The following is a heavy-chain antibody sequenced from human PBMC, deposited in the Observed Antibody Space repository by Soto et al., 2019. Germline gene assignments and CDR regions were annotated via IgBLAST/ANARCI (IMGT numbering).Heavy chain of an antibody. Sequence: PSETLSLTCTVSGGSISSYYWSWIRQPPGKGLEWIGYIYYSGSTNYNPSLKSRVTISVDTSKNQFSLKLSSVTAADTAVYYCARDGGYCSSTSCFPYYYYYGMDVWGQGTTVTVSS. D-gene: IGHD2-2*01. V-gene: IGHV4-59*01. CDR2: IYYSGST. J-gene: IGHJ6*02. CDR1: GGSISSYY. CDR3: ARDGGYCSSTSCFPYYYYYGMDV.